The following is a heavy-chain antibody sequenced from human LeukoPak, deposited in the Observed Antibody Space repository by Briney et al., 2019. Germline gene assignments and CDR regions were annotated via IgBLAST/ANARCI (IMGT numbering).Heavy chain of an antibody. Sequence: SDTLSLTCAVYGGSFSGYYWSWIRQPPGKGLEWIGEINHSGSTNYNPSLKSRVTISVDTSKNQFSLKLSSVTAADTAVYYCAREFYGDNWFDPWGQGTLVTVSS. CDR2: INHSGST. CDR3: AREFYGDNWFDP. V-gene: IGHV4-34*01. D-gene: IGHD4/OR15-4a*01. CDR1: GGSFSGYY. J-gene: IGHJ5*02.